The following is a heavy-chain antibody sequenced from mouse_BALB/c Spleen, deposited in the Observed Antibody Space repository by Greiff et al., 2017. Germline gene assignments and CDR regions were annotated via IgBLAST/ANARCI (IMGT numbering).Heavy chain of an antibody. J-gene: IGHJ3*01. Sequence: EVKLQESGPGLVKPSQSLSLTCSVTGYSITSGYYWNWIRQFPGNKLEWMGYISYDGSNNYNPSLKNRISITRDTSKNQFFLKLNSVTTEDTATYYCARDYDYEEFAYWGQGTLVTVSA. V-gene: IGHV3-6*02. CDR1: GYSITSGYY. CDR2: ISYDGSN. D-gene: IGHD2-4*01. CDR3: ARDYDYEEFAY.